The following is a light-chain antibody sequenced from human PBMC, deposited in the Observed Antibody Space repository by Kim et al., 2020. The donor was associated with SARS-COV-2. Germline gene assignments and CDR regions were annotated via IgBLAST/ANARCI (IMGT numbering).Light chain of an antibody. CDR1: QSVSSSH. CDR3: QQYGSPWT. CDR2: GAS. J-gene: IGKJ1*01. V-gene: IGKV3-20*01. Sequence: LSPGESATLSCRASQSVSSSHLAWYQQKPGQAPRLLSYGASSRATGIPDRFSGSGSGTDFTLTISRLEPEEFAVYYCQQYGSPWTFGQGTKVDIK.